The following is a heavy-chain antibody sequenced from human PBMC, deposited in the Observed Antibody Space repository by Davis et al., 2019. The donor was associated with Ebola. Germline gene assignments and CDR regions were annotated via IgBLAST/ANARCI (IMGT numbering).Heavy chain of an antibody. CDR3: ARSHHYYDFWSGPLGYYYMDV. Sequence: SETLSLTCAVYGGSLSGYFWSWIRQPPGKGLEWIGEINQSGTTNYNPSLKSRVTLSVDTSKNQFSLKLSSVTAADTAVYYCARSHHYYDFWSGPLGYYYMDVWGKGTTVTVSS. V-gene: IGHV4-34*01. CDR2: INQSGTT. D-gene: IGHD3-3*01. CDR1: GGSLSGYF. J-gene: IGHJ6*03.